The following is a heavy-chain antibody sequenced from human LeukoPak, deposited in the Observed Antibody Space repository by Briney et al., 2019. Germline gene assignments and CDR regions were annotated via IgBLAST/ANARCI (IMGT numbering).Heavy chain of an antibody. CDR1: GGSISGYY. Sequence: SETLSLTCTVSGGSISGYYWSWIRQPPGKGLEWIGEINHSGSTNYNPSLKSRVTISVDTSKNQFSLKLSSVTAADTAVYYCARETTYYYDSSGYSAVDYWGQGTLVTVSS. CDR2: INHSGST. D-gene: IGHD3-22*01. J-gene: IGHJ4*02. CDR3: ARETTYYYDSSGYSAVDY. V-gene: IGHV4-34*01.